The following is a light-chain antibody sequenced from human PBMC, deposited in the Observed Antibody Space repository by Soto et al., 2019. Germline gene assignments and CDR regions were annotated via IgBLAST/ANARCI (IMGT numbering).Light chain of an antibody. J-gene: IGKJ4*01. CDR1: QSVGRNY. CDR3: QQYAESPLT. V-gene: IGKV3-20*01. CDR2: AAS. Sequence: EIVLTQSPGTLSLSPGERATLSCRASQSVGRNYLAWYQQKPGQAPRLLIHAASSRATGIPDTFSGSGSETDFTLTISRLEPEDFAVYYCQQYAESPLTFRGGTKVEIK.